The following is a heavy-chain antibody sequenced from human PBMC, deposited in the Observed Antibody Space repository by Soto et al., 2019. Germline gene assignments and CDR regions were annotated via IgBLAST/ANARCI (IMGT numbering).Heavy chain of an antibody. V-gene: IGHV4-4*07. CDR3: ARGPGANYDMGYDWFDP. J-gene: IGHJ5*02. CDR2: IYTSGST. D-gene: IGHD3-9*01. CDR1: GGSISSYY. Sequence: SETLSLTCTVSGGSISSYYWSWIRQPAGKGLEWIGRIYTSGSTNYNPSLKSRVTMSVDTSKNQFSLKLSSVTAADTAVYYCARGPGANYDMGYDWFDPWGQGTLVTVSS.